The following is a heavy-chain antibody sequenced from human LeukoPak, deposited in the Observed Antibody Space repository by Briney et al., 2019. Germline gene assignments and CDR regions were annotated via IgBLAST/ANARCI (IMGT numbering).Heavy chain of an antibody. V-gene: IGHV1-46*01. D-gene: IGHD1-1*01. Sequence: ASVKVSCKASGYTFTSYYMHWMRQAPGQGLEWMGIINPSGGSTSYAQKFQGRVTMTRDTSTSTVYMELSSLRSEDTAVYYCASQMERDDAFDIWGQGTMVTVSS. CDR1: GYTFTSYY. CDR3: ASQMERDDAFDI. J-gene: IGHJ3*02. CDR2: INPSGGST.